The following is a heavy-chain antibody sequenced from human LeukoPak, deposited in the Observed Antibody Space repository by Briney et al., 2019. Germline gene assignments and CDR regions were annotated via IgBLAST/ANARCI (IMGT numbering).Heavy chain of an antibody. J-gene: IGHJ4*02. CDR1: GXTLSSYW. Sequence: GGSLRLSCAASGXTLSSYWMHWVRQAPGKGLVWVSRINSDGSSTSYADSVKGRVTISRDNAKNTVYLQMNSLRAEDTAVYYCATSRTFDYWGQGTLVTVSS. V-gene: IGHV3-74*01. CDR3: ATSRTFDY. CDR2: INSDGSST.